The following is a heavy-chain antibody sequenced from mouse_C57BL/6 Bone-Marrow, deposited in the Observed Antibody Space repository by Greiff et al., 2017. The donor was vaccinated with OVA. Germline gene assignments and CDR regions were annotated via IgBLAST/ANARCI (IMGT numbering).Heavy chain of an antibody. V-gene: IGHV1-64*01. CDR3: SRLYGSSYYAMDY. D-gene: IGHD1-1*01. Sequence: QVQLQQPGAELVKPGASVKLSCKASGYTFTSYWMHWVKQRPGQGLEWIGMIHPNSGSTNYNEKFKSKATLTVDKSSSTAYMQLSSLTSEDSAVYYCSRLYGSSYYAMDYWGQGTSVTVSS. CDR1: GYTFTSYW. J-gene: IGHJ4*01. CDR2: IHPNSGST.